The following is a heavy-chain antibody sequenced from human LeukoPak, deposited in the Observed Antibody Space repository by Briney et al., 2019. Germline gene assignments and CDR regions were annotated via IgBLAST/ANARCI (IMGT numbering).Heavy chain of an antibody. V-gene: IGHV3-21*01. Sequence: GGSLRLSCAASGFTFSSYSMNWVRQAPGKGLEWVSSISNSSSYIYYADSVKGRFTISRDNAKNSLYLQMNSLRAEDTAVYYCARDRHSGSYYEYDYWGQGTLVTVSS. D-gene: IGHD1-26*01. CDR1: GFTFSSYS. J-gene: IGHJ4*02. CDR2: ISNSSSYI. CDR3: ARDRHSGSYYEYDY.